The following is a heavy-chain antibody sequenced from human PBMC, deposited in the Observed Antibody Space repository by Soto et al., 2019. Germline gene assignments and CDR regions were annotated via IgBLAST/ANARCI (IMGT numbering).Heavy chain of an antibody. CDR1: GGSISSYY. J-gene: IGHJ4*02. CDR3: ARSGSWNYFDY. Sequence: QVQLQESGPGLVKPSETLSLTCTVSGGSISSYYWSWIRQPPGKGLEWIGYIYYSGSTNYNPSLKSRVTISVDTSKNQFSLKLSSVTAADTAVYYCARSGSWNYFDYWGQGTLVTVSS. V-gene: IGHV4-59*01. D-gene: IGHD1-26*01. CDR2: IYYSGST.